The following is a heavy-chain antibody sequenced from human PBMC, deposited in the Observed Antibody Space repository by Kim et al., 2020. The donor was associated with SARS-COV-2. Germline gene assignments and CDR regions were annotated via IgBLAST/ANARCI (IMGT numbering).Heavy chain of an antibody. V-gene: IGHV5-51*01. D-gene: IGHD6-6*01. CDR3: ARAGYSSSSAYYYYGMDV. CDR2: IYPGDSDT. Sequence: GESLKISCKGSGYSFTSYWIGWVRQMPGKGLEWMGIIYPGDSDTRYSPSFQGQVTISADKSISTAYLQWSSLNASDTAMYYCARAGYSSSSAYYYYGMDVWGQGTTVTVSS. CDR1: GYSFTSYW. J-gene: IGHJ6*02.